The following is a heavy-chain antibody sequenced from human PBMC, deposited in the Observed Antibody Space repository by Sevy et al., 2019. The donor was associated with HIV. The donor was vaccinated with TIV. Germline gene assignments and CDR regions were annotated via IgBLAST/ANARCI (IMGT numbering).Heavy chain of an antibody. J-gene: IGHJ3*01. CDR2: TYYRSNWYN. CDR1: GDSVSSNSAA. CDR3: ARGIAVASMAFDV. D-gene: IGHD6-19*01. V-gene: IGHV6-1*01. Sequence: SQTLSLTCAISGDSVSSNSAAWNWIRQSPSRGLEWLGRTYYRSNWYNDYALSLKSRITINPVTSKNQFSLHLNSVTPEDTAVYYCARGIAVASMAFDVWGQGTMVTVSS.